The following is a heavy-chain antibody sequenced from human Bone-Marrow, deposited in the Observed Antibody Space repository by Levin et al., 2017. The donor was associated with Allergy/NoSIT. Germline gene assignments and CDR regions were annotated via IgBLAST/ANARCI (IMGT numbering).Heavy chain of an antibody. CDR1: GGSISSGGYY. CDR2: IYYSGST. D-gene: IGHD6-13*01. J-gene: IGHJ6*02. Sequence: SQTLSLTCTVSGGSISSGGYYWSWIRQHPGKGLEWIGYIYYSGSTYYNPSLKSRVTISVDTSKNQFSLKLSSVTAADTAVYYCASYSSWYRIDYYYGMDVWGQGTTVTVSS. CDR3: ASYSSWYRIDYYYGMDV. V-gene: IGHV4-31*03.